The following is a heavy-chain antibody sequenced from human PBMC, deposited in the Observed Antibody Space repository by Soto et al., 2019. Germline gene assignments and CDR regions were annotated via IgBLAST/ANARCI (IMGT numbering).Heavy chain of an antibody. Sequence: ASVKVSCKASGYTFTSYGISWVRQAPGQGLEWMGWISAYNGNTNYAQKLQGRVTMTTDTSTSTAYMELRSLRSDDTAVYYCARDRDLTYYDFWSRYLEWFDPWGQGTLVTVSS. J-gene: IGHJ5*02. V-gene: IGHV1-18*01. CDR1: GYTFTSYG. D-gene: IGHD3-3*01. CDR2: ISAYNGNT. CDR3: ARDRDLTYYDFWSRYLEWFDP.